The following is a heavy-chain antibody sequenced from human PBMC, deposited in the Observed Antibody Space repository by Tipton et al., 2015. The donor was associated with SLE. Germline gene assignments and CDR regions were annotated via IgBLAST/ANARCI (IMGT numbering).Heavy chain of an antibody. D-gene: IGHD2-15*01. Sequence: LRLSCTVSGASISSHYWSWIRQPPGKGLEWIGYIYYSGSTNYNPSLKSRVTISVDTSKNQFSLKLSSVTAADTAVYYCASKNGEGYCSGGSCPGAWGQGNPVTFSS. V-gene: IGHV4-59*11. CDR2: IYYSGST. J-gene: IGHJ5*02. CDR3: ASKNGEGYCSGGSCPGA. CDR1: GASISSHY.